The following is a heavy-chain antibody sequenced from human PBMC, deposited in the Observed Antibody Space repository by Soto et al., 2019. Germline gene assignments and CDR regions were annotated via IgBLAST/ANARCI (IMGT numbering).Heavy chain of an antibody. D-gene: IGHD2-15*01. CDR2: ISYDGSNK. Sequence: GGSLRLSCAASGFTFSSYGMHWVRQAPGKGLEWVAVISYDGSNKYYADSVKGRFTISRDNSKNTLYLQMNSLRAEDTAVYYCAKRGMRSGLYFDYWGQGTLVTVSS. CDR1: GFTFSSYG. V-gene: IGHV3-30*18. CDR3: AKRGMRSGLYFDY. J-gene: IGHJ4*02.